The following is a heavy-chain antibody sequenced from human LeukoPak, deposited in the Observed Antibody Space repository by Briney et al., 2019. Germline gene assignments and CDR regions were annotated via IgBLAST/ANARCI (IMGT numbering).Heavy chain of an antibody. D-gene: IGHD2-2*01. J-gene: IGHJ6*03. CDR3: AKDKFPAGYHYMDV. CDR2: ISWNSGSI. V-gene: IGHV3-9*01. CDR1: GFNFDDYA. Sequence: GGSLRLSCAASGFNFDDYAMHWVRQAPGKGLEWVSGISWNSGSIGYADSVKGRFTISSDNAKNSLYLQMNSLRAEDTALYYCAKDKFPAGYHYMDVWGKGTTVTVSS.